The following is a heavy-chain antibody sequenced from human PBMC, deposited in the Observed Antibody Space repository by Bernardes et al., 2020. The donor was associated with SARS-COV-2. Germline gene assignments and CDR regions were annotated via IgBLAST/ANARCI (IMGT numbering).Heavy chain of an antibody. CDR2: IYYSGST. CDR1: GGSISSGSDY. J-gene: IGHJ5*02. V-gene: IGHV4-39*01. CDR3: ARHGCSSTSCYWRNWFDP. Sequence: SESLSLTCTVSGGSISSGSDYWGWLLQPPGKGLEWIGSIYYSGSTYYNPSLKSRVTISVDTSKNQFSLKLSSVTAADTAVYYCARHGCSSTSCYWRNWFDPWGQGTLVTVSS. D-gene: IGHD2-2*01.